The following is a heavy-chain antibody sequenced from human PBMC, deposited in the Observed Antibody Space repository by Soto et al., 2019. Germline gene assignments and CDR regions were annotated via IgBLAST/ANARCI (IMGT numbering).Heavy chain of an antibody. CDR1: GGTFSSYA. CDR3: ARRGLNYYDSSGPIYYYYGMDV. Sequence: SVKVSCKASGGTFSSYAISWVRQAPGQGLEWMGGIIPIFGTANYAQKFQGRVTITADESTSTAYMELSSLRSEDTAVYYCARRGLNYYDSSGPIYYYYGMDVWGQGTTVTVSS. CDR2: IIPIFGTA. D-gene: IGHD3-22*01. V-gene: IGHV1-69*13. J-gene: IGHJ6*02.